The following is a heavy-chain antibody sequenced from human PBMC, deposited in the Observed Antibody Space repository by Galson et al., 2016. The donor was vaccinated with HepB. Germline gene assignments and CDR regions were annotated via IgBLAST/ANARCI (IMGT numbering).Heavy chain of an antibody. D-gene: IGHD6-6*01. CDR3: ASPLEKSSSSSFDY. CDR1: EYTFSNFY. V-gene: IGHV1-46*01. CDR2: IHPSDGST. Sequence: SVKVSCKASEYTFSNFYIHWVRQARGQGLEWMGIIHPSDGSTRYAHKFQGRVTMTGDTSTSTVYMEMSSLRSDDTAVYYCASPLEKSSSSSFDYWGQGTLVTVSS. J-gene: IGHJ4*02.